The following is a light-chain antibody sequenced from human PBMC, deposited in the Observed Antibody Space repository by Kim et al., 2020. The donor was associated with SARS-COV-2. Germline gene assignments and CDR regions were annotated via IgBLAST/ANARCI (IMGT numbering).Light chain of an antibody. CDR3: QQYNSYSPYT. Sequence: ASVGDTVTITCRASQSISRWLAWYQQKLGKAPKLLIYDASTVESGVTSRFSGSGSGTEFTLTITSLQPDDFATYYCQQYNSYSPYTFGQGTKLEI. CDR1: QSISRW. CDR2: DAS. J-gene: IGKJ2*01. V-gene: IGKV1-5*01.